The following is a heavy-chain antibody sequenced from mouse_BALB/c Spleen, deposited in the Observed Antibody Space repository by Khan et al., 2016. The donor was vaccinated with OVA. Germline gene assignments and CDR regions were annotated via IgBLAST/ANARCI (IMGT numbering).Heavy chain of an antibody. D-gene: IGHD1-1*01. J-gene: IGHJ3*01. Sequence: QVQLKESGPGLVAPSQTLSITCTVSGFSLTSYGVHWVRQPPGKGLEWLGVIWAGGSTNHNSALMSRLSISKDNSKSPVFLNMNSLQTDDTAMYYCARAFYYGAWFAYWCQGTLVTVSA. CDR3: ARAFYYGAWFAY. CDR2: IWAGGST. V-gene: IGHV2-9*02. CDR1: GFSLTSYG.